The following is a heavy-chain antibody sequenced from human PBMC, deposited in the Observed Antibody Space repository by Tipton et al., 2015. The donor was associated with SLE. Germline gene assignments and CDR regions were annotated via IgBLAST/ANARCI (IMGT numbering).Heavy chain of an antibody. V-gene: IGHV3-7*04. D-gene: IGHD1-26*01. CDR2: IKQDGSEK. CDR1: GFIFSSYW. J-gene: IGHJ4*02. Sequence: SLRLSCAASGFIFSSYWMSWVRQAPGKGLEWVANIKQDGSEKYYVDSVKGRFTISRDNAKNSLYLQMNSLRADDTAVYYCARGVMGATKGYFDYWGQGTLVTVSS. CDR3: ARGVMGATKGYFDY.